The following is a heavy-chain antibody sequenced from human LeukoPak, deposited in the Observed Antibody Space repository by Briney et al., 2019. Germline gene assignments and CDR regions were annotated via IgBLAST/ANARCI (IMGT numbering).Heavy chain of an antibody. CDR3: ARGYSSGWYGEYFQH. Sequence: SETLSLTCTVSGGSISSSSYYWGWIRQPPGKGLGWIGSIYYSGSTYYNPSLKSRVTISVDTSKNQFSLKLSSVTAADTAVYYCARGYSSGWYGEYFQHWGQGTLVTVSS. D-gene: IGHD6-19*01. J-gene: IGHJ1*01. CDR2: IYYSGST. V-gene: IGHV4-39*01. CDR1: GGSISSSSYY.